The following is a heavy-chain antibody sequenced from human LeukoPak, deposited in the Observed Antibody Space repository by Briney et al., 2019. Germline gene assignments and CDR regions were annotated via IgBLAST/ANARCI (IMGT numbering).Heavy chain of an antibody. Sequence: PSETLSLTCTVSGGSVSSYYWSWIRQPPGKGLEWIGYMYYSGSTNYNPSLKSRVTISIDTSKNQLSLKLNPVTAADTAVYYCAGYGEYCDLYFDLWGRGTPVTVSP. J-gene: IGHJ2*01. D-gene: IGHD4-17*01. CDR3: AGYGEYCDLYFDL. CDR1: GGSVSSYY. CDR2: MYYSGST. V-gene: IGHV4-59*02.